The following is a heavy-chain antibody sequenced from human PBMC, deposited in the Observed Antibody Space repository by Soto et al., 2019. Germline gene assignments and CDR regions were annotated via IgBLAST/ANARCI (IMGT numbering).Heavy chain of an antibody. CDR2: IIPIFGTA. V-gene: IGHV1-69*06. Sequence: QVQLVQSGAEVKKPGSSVKVSCKASGGTFSSYTISWVRQAPGQGLEWMGGIIPIFGTANYAQKFQGRVTITADKSTSTAYMEVSSLRSDDTAVYYCARDRGIFWSGARNWFDPWGQGTLVTVSS. CDR1: GGTFSSYT. J-gene: IGHJ5*02. CDR3: ARDRGIFWSGARNWFDP. D-gene: IGHD3-3*01.